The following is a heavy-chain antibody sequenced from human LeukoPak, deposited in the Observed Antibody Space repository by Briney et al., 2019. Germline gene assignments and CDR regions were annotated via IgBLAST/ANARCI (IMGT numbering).Heavy chain of an antibody. D-gene: IGHD2-2*01. V-gene: IGHV1-18*01. CDR1: GYTFTSYG. Sequence: ASVKVSCKASGYTFTSYGISWVRQAPGQGLEWMGWISAYNGNTKYAQKLQGRVTMTTDTSTSTAYMELRSLRSDDTAVYYCARDGSGIVVVPADRSRFDRWGQGTLVTVSS. J-gene: IGHJ5*02. CDR3: ARDGSGIVVVPADRSRFDR. CDR2: ISAYNGNT.